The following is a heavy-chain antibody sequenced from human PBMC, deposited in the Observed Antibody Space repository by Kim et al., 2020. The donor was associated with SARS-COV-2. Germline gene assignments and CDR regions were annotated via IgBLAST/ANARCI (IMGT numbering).Heavy chain of an antibody. CDR3: ATLWFGELLRNYYYYYGMDV. D-gene: IGHD3-10*01. J-gene: IGHJ6*02. V-gene: IGHV3-11*06. Sequence: RFTISRDNAKNSLYLQMNSLRAEDTAVYYCATLWFGELLRNYYYYYGMDVWGQGTTVTVSS.